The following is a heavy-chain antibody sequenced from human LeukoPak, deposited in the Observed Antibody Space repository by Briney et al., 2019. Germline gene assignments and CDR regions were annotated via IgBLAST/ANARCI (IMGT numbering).Heavy chain of an antibody. V-gene: IGHV1-18*01. CDR1: GYTLTSYG. CDR3: ARALAQGGSFDLYYFDS. D-gene: IGHD3-9*01. CDR2: TYNSYT. J-gene: IGHJ4*02. Sequence: ASVKVSCKASGYTLTSYGISWVRQAPGQGLEWMGWTYNSYTHYAQTLRDRLTMTTDTSTSTSCMELRSLRSDDTAVYYCARALAQGGSFDLYYFDSWGQGSLVTVSS.